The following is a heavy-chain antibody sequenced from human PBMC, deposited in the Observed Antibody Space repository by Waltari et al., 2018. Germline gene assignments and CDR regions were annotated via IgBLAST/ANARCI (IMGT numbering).Heavy chain of an antibody. Sequence: QVQLQQWGAGLLKPSETLSLTCAVYGGSFSGYYWSWFRQPPGKGLEWIGEINHSGSTNYNPSLKSRVTISVDTSKNQFSLKLSSVTAADTAVYYCARGSLNWFDPWGQGTLVTVSS. CDR3: ARGSLNWFDP. CDR2: INHSGST. CDR1: GGSFSGYY. V-gene: IGHV4-34*01. J-gene: IGHJ5*02. D-gene: IGHD2-2*01.